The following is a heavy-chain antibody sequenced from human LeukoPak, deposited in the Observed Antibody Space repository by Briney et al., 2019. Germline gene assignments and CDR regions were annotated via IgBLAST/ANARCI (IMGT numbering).Heavy chain of an antibody. Sequence: GGSLRLSCAASGFTFSSYEMNWVRQAPGKGLEWVSYISSSGSTIYYADSVKGRFTISRDNAKNSLYLQMNSLRAEDTAVYYCAKGQPRLVTRLFDYWGQGTLVTVSS. V-gene: IGHV3-48*03. CDR1: GFTFSSYE. CDR3: AKGQPRLVTRLFDY. CDR2: ISSSGSTI. D-gene: IGHD3-9*01. J-gene: IGHJ4*02.